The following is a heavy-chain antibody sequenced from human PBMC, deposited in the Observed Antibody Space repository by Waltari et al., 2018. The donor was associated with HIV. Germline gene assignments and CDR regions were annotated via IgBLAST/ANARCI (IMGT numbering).Heavy chain of an antibody. J-gene: IGHJ4*02. CDR3: AKGCSGGSCYPDDY. CDR1: GVTSSGPA. V-gene: IGHV3-23*01. D-gene: IGHD2-15*01. CDR2: MSGSGGST. Sequence: EVQLLVSGGGLVQRGGYMRPSCGASGVTSSGPASRWVRKAPGKGLEWVSAMSGSGGSTYYADSVKGRFTISRDNSKNTLYLQMNSLRAEDTAVYYCAKGCSGGSCYPDDYWGQGTLVTVSS.